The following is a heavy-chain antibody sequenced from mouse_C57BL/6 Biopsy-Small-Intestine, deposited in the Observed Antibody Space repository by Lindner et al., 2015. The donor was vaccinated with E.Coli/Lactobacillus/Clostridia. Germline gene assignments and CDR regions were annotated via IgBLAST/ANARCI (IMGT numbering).Heavy chain of an antibody. CDR3: AREFYGHYGYYTMDY. V-gene: IGHV5-17*01. D-gene: IGHD2-1*01. CDR1: GFTFSDYG. Sequence: VQLQESGGGLVKPGGSLKLSCAASGFTFSDYGMHWVRQAPEKGLEWVAYISSGSSTLYYADTLKGRFTISRDNAKNTQFLQLTSLRSEDTAMYFCAREFYGHYGYYTMDYWGQGTSVTVSS. CDR2: ISSGSSTL. J-gene: IGHJ4*01.